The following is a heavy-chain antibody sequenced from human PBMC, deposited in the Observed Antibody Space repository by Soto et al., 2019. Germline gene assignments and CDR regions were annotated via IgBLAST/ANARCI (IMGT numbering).Heavy chain of an antibody. CDR1: GGSFSGYY. J-gene: IGHJ6*02. CDR3: ARGRSSGWYPYYYYGMDV. V-gene: IGHV4-34*01. Sequence: SETLSLTCAAYGGSFSGYYWSWIRQPPGKGLEWIGEINHSGSTNYNPSLKSRVTISVDTSKNQFSLKLSSVTAADTAVYYCARGRSSGWYPYYYYGMDVWGQGTTVTVSS. D-gene: IGHD6-19*01. CDR2: INHSGST.